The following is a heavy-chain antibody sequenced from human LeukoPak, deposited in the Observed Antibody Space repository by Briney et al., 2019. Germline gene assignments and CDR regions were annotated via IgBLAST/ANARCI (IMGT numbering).Heavy chain of an antibody. CDR1: GGTFSSYA. CDR2: IIPILGIA. J-gene: IGHJ4*02. D-gene: IGHD3-10*01. Sequence: SVKVSCKASGGTFSSYAISWVRQAPGQGLEWMGRIIPILGIANYAQKFQGRVAMTADKSTSTAYMELSSLRSEDTAVYYCASTYGSGSYADEWGQGTLVTVSS. CDR3: ASTYGSGSYADE. V-gene: IGHV1-69*04.